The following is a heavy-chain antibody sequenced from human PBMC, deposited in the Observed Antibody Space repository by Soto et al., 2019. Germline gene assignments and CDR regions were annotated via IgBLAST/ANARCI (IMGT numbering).Heavy chain of an antibody. J-gene: IGHJ5*02. Sequence: GGSLRLSCAASGFTFSSYSMNWVRQAPGKGLEWVSSISSSSSYIYYADSVKGRFTISRDNAKNSLYLQMNSLRAEDTAVYYCARDLSGSYYGEQMNWLDPWGPGTMLTVYS. V-gene: IGHV3-21*01. CDR3: ARDLSGSYYGEQMNWLDP. CDR2: ISSSSSYI. D-gene: IGHD1-26*01. CDR1: GFTFSSYS.